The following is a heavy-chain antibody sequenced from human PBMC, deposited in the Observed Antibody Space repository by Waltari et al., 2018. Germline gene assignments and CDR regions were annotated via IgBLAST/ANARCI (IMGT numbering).Heavy chain of an antibody. CDR2: AYYRSKWSN. V-gene: IGHV6-1*01. D-gene: IGHD3-10*01. Sequence: QVQLQQSGPGLVKPSQTLSLTCAISGDSVSRYGAAWNWIRQSPSRGLEWLGRAYYRSKWSNDYAVSVKSRITINPDTPKNQFSLQLHSVTPDDTAVYYCASGRDSAFDIWGQGTIVTVSS. J-gene: IGHJ3*02. CDR3: ASGRDSAFDI. CDR1: GDSVSRYGAA.